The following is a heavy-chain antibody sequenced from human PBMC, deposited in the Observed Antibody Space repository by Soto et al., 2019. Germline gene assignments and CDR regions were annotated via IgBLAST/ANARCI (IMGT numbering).Heavy chain of an antibody. Sequence: EVQLVESGGGLVQPGGSLRLSCADSGFTFSSYWMSWVRQAPGKGLEWMANIKQDGNEKYYVDSVKGRFTISRDNAKNSLYLQMNSLRAEDPAVYYCARVASLAAFYWGQGTLVTVSS. CDR1: GFTFSSYW. D-gene: IGHD6-6*01. CDR2: IKQDGNEK. J-gene: IGHJ4*02. V-gene: IGHV3-7*05. CDR3: ARVASLAAFY.